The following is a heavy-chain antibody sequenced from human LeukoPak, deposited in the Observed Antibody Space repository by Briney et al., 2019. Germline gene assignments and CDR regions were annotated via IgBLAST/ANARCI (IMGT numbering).Heavy chain of an antibody. CDR3: ARVAAAITTPLGY. Sequence: ASVKVSCKASGYTFTGYYMHWVRQAPGQGLEWMGWINPNSGGTNYAQKFQGRVTMTRDTSISTAYMALSRLRSDDTAVYYCARVAAAITTPLGYWGQGTLVTVSS. V-gene: IGHV1-2*02. CDR2: INPNSGGT. CDR1: GYTFTGYY. J-gene: IGHJ4*02. D-gene: IGHD2-2*02.